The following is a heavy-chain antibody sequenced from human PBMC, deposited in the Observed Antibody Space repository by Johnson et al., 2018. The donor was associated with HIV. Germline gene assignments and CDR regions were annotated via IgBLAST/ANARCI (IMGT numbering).Heavy chain of an antibody. CDR1: GFTFSSYG. CDR3: ARGQVSWFNDAFDI. J-gene: IGHJ3*02. D-gene: IGHD6-13*01. Sequence: QMQLVESGGGVVQPGRSLRLSCAASGFTFSSYGMHWVRQAPGKGLAWVAVKSYDGSNKYYADSVKVRFTISRDNSKNTLYMQMNSLKVEDTAVYYCARGQVSWFNDAFDIWGQGTMVTVSA. V-gene: IGHV3-30*03. CDR2: KSYDGSNK.